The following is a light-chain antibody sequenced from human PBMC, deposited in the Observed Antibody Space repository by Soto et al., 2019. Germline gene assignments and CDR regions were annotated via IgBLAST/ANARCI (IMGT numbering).Light chain of an antibody. CDR1: QAVSSNY. CDR3: QQYGSSSPSP. V-gene: IGKV3-20*01. Sequence: EIVLTQSPGTLSLSPGERATLSCRARQAVSSNYLAWYQQRPGQAPRLLIYGASSRATGIPDRFSGGGSGTDFTLTLSGMEPEDFAVYFCQQYGSSSPSPFCQGTRLEIE. CDR2: GAS. J-gene: IGKJ5*01.